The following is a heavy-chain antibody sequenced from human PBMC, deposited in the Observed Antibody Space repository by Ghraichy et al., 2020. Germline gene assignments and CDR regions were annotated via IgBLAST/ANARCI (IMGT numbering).Heavy chain of an antibody. D-gene: IGHD3-3*01. J-gene: IGHJ4*02. CDR2: ISGSGGST. CDR3: AKSLTYYDFWSGQTLDY. CDR1: GFTFSSYA. V-gene: IGHV3-23*01. Sequence: GGSLRLSCAASGFTFSSYAMSWVRHAPGKGLEWVSAISGSGGSTYYADSVKGRFTISRDNSKNTLYLQMNSLRAEDTAVYYCAKSLTYYDFWSGQTLDYWGQGTLVTVSS.